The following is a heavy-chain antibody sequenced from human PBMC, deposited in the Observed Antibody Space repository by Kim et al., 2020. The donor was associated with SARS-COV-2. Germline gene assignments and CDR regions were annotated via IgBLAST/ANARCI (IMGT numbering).Heavy chain of an antibody. J-gene: IGHJ1*01. CDR1: GFTVGSSF. D-gene: IGHD1-26*01. V-gene: IGHV3-53*01. Sequence: GGSLRLSCAVSGFTVGSSFMTWVRQAPGKGLEWVSILYADGPTYYADSAKGRFTISRDNSRNTRYLQMDSLKAEDTAVYYCSRGEGWANLRISWVRGTLVTVSS. CDR3: SRGEGWANLRIS. CDR2: LYADGPT.